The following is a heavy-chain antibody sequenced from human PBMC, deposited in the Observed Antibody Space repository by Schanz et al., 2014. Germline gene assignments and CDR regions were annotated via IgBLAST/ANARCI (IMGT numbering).Heavy chain of an antibody. V-gene: IGHV3-23*01. CDR3: AKTLFPGGTQTFGN. J-gene: IGHJ4*02. CDR2: INGDGSNT. D-gene: IGHD2-8*02. Sequence: EVHLLESGGGLVPPGGSLRLSCAASGFTFSDYSMNWVRQAPGKGLVWVSRINGDGSNTNYADSVKGRFTISRDNSKSTLYVEMNSLRVEDTAVYYCAKTLFPGGTQTFGNWGRGTLVTVSS. CDR1: GFTFSDYS.